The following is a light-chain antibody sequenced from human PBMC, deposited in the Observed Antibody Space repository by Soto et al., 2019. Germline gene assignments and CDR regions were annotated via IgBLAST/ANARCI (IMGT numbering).Light chain of an antibody. Sequence: EVVLTQSPGSLSLSPGERATLSCRASQSVMSNYFPWYQQKPGQLPRLLFYGASSRATGIPDRFSGSGSGTDFTLTISRLEPEDFAVYYCQQFCASLTWTFGQGTKVEIK. V-gene: IGKV3-20*01. CDR1: QSVMSNY. CDR3: QQFCASLTWT. J-gene: IGKJ1*01. CDR2: GAS.